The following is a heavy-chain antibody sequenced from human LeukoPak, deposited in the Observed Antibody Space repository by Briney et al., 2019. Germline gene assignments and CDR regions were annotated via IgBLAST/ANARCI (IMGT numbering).Heavy chain of an antibody. Sequence: PSETLSLTCAVYGGSFSGYYWSWIRQPPGKGLEWIGEINHSGSTNYNPSLKSRVTISVDTSKNQFSLKLSSVTAADTAVYYCARGADYGYFDYWGQGTPVTVSS. CDR2: INHSGST. D-gene: IGHD4-17*01. CDR3: ARGADYGYFDY. J-gene: IGHJ4*02. V-gene: IGHV4-34*01. CDR1: GGSFSGYY.